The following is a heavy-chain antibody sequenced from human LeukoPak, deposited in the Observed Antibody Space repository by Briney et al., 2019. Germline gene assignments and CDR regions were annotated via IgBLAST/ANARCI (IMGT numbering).Heavy chain of an antibody. Sequence: GGSLRLSCAASGFTFSSYSMNWVRQVPGKGLEWVSSISSSSSDIYNADSLKGRFTISRDNAKNSLHLQMTSLRAEDTAVYYCARNFPRGMVRGVIITGPFDIWGQGTMVTVSS. V-gene: IGHV3-21*01. J-gene: IGHJ3*02. CDR3: ARNFPRGMVRGVIITGPFDI. D-gene: IGHD3-10*01. CDR1: GFTFSSYS. CDR2: ISSSSSDI.